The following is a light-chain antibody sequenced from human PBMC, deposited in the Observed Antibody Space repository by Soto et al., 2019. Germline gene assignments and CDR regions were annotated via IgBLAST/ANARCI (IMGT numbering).Light chain of an antibody. CDR2: DAF. CDR3: QQRSKWPPIT. J-gene: IGKJ5*01. Sequence: EIVLTQSPATLSLSPLEIATLSFMANQSVTSYLAWYQQKPGQAPRLLIYDAFNRASGIPARFSGRGSGTDFTLTISRLEPEDFALYYCQQRSKWPPITFGQGTRLEIK. CDR1: QSVTSY. V-gene: IGKV3-11*01.